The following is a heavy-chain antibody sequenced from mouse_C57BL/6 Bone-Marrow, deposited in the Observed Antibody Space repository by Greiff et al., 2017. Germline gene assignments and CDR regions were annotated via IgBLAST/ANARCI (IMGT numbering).Heavy chain of an antibody. D-gene: IGHD4-1*01. CDR2: IHPNSGST. CDR1: GYTFTSYW. Sequence: QVQLQQPGAELVKPGASVKLSCKASGYTFTSYWMHWVKQRPGQGLEWIGMIHPNSGSTNYNEKFKSKATLTVDKSSSTAYMRLRSLTSEDSAVYNCARDWDVGAYWGRGTLVTVTA. V-gene: IGHV1-64*01. J-gene: IGHJ3*01. CDR3: ARDWDVGAY.